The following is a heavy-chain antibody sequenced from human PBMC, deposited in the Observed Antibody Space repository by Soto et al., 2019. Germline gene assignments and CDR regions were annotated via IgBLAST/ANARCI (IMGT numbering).Heavy chain of an antibody. CDR1: GGSISSSSW. CDR3: ARVNLIAAPPGGLFDY. CDR2: IYHSGST. V-gene: IGHV4-4*02. J-gene: IGHJ4*02. D-gene: IGHD6-6*01. Sequence: PSETLSLTCAVSGGSISSSSWWSWVRQPPGKGLEWIGEIYHSGSTNYNPSLKSRVTISVDKSKNQFSLKLSSVTAADTAVYYCARVNLIAAPPGGLFDYWGQGTLVTVSS.